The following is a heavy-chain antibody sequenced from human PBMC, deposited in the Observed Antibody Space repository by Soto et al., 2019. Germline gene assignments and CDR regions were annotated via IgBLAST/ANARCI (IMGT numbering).Heavy chain of an antibody. J-gene: IGHJ4*02. CDR3: ARVEKYYALRSTYYVFDY. V-gene: IGHV3-74*01. D-gene: IGHD3-10*02. CDR2: INSDGSST. CDR1: GFAFSGYW. Sequence: GGSLRLSCAASGFAFSGYWMHWVRQAPGKGLVWVSRINSDGSSTNYADSVKGRFTISRDNAKNTLFLQMTSLSAEDTAVYYCARVEKYYALRSTYYVFDYWAQGALVTVSS.